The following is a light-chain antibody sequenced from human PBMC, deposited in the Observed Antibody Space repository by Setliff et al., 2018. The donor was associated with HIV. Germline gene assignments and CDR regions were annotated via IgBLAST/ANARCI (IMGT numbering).Light chain of an antibody. CDR1: SSDVGRYNL. CDR3: CSNTGSNTYV. V-gene: IGLV2-23*01. Sequence: QSALTQPASVSGSHGQSITISCTGTSSDVGRYNLVSWYQQHPGKAPKLMIYQATKRPSGVSNRFSGSKSGNAASLTISGLQAEDEADYYCCSNTGSNTYVFGTGTKVTVL. J-gene: IGLJ1*01. CDR2: QAT.